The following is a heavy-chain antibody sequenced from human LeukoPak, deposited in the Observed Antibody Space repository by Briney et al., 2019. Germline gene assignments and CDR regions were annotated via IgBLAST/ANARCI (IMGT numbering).Heavy chain of an antibody. V-gene: IGHV3-74*01. D-gene: IGHD4-23*01. CDR1: GFTFSSYW. J-gene: IGHJ4*02. CDR2: INSDGSST. CDR3: ARDTGGNSWGTLGY. Sequence: PGGSLRLSCAASGFTFSSYWMHWVRQAPGKGLVWFSRINSDGSSTSYADSVKGRFTISRDNAKNTLYLQMNSLRAEDTAVYCCARDTGGNSWGTLGYWGQGTLVTVSS.